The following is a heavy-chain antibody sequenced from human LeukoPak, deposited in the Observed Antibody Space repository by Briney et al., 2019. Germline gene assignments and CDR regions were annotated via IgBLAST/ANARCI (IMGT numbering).Heavy chain of an antibody. Sequence: SETLSLTCSVSGGSISSYYWSWIRQPPGRGLEWIGYIYDSTNTKYNPALKSRVTISVDTSKNQFSLKVKTVTAADTAVYYCARAVMGLYSSSFLPFDSWGQGTLVTVSS. CDR2: IYDSTNT. J-gene: IGHJ4*02. CDR1: GGSISSYY. V-gene: IGHV4-59*01. D-gene: IGHD6-13*01. CDR3: ARAVMGLYSSSFLPFDS.